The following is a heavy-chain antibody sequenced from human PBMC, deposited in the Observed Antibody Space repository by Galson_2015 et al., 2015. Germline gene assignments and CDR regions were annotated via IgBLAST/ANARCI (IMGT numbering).Heavy chain of an antibody. J-gene: IGHJ5*02. D-gene: IGHD3-10*01. CDR3: ARAGSGRSRDWFDP. V-gene: IGHV4-61*01. Sequence: ETLSLTCTVSGGSVSNGSYYWRWIRQPPGKGLEWIGDIYYSGSTNYNPSLKSRVTISVDTSKNQFSLKLSSVTAADTAVYYYARAGSGRSRDWFDPWGQGTLVTVSS. CDR1: GGSVSNGSYY. CDR2: IYYSGST.